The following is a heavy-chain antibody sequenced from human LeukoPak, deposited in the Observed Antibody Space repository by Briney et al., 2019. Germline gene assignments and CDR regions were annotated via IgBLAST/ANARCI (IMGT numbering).Heavy chain of an antibody. V-gene: IGHV3-7*03. D-gene: IGHD3-9*01. Sequence: GGSLRLSCEASGFSFSSYLMSWVRQAPGKGLEWLAHIKKGGSEKYYVDSVLGRFTISRDNAKNLLYLQMNSLRAEDTAVYFCARDRGLRYFDSFDGWGQGTLVTVSS. CDR2: IKKGGSEK. CDR3: ARDRGLRYFDSFDG. CDR1: GFSFSSYL. J-gene: IGHJ4*02.